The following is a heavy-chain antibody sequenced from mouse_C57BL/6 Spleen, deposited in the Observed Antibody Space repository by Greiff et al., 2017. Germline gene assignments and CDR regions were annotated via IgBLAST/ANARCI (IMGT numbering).Heavy chain of an antibody. Sequence: EVQLVQSGAGLVQPKASVKLSCAASGFSFNTYAMNWVRQAPGKGLEWVARICRKSDNYATYYAVSVKDRFTIARDDSESMLYLQMSNLKAEDAAMYYCVREWDPYCFDYWGQGTTLTVSS. D-gene: IGHD4-1*01. CDR3: VREWDPYCFDY. CDR2: ICRKSDNYAT. V-gene: IGHV10-1*01. J-gene: IGHJ2*01. CDR1: GFSFNTYA.